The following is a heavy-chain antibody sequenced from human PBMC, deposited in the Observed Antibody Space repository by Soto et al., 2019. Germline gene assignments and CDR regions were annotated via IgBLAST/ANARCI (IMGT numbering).Heavy chain of an antibody. Sequence: EVQLVESGGGLVKPGGSLRLSCAASGFTFSTYSMNWVRQAPGKGLEWVSSISSSGNYIYYADSMKGRFTVSRDNAKNELFPQMDSLSAEDTAVYYCDRDRSDYGGYDYWGQGALVTVSS. CDR3: DRDRSDYGGYDY. D-gene: IGHD4-17*01. CDR1: GFTFSTYS. V-gene: IGHV3-21*01. CDR2: ISSSGNYI. J-gene: IGHJ4*02.